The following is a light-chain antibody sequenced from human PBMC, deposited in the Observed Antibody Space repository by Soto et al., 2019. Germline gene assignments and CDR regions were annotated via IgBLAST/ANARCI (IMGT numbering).Light chain of an antibody. V-gene: IGKV1-5*03. CDR2: SAS. CDR3: QQYNDYACT. J-gene: IGKJ1*01. Sequence: DIQMTQSPSTLSASLGDRVAISGRASQSISIRLAWYQQKPGKAPKLLIYSASSFESGVTSRFSGSGSGTVSTLTISSLQQDDFATYYQQQYNDYACTFGQGTKVDIK. CDR1: QSISIR.